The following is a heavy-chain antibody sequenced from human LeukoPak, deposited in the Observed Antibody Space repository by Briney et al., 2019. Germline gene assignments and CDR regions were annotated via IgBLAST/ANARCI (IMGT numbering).Heavy chain of an antibody. CDR3: ARGSPAANIDY. V-gene: IGHV3-21*01. D-gene: IGHD2-2*01. Sequence: GGSLRLSCAASGFTFSSYSMNWVRQAPGKGLEWVSSISSSSSYIYYAGSVKGRFTISRDNAKNSLYLQMNSLRAEDTAVYYCARGSPAANIDYWGQGTLVTVSS. CDR2: ISSSSSYI. J-gene: IGHJ4*02. CDR1: GFTFSSYS.